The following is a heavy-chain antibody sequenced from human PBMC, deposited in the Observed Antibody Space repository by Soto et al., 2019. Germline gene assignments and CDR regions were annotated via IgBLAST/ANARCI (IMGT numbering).Heavy chain of an antibody. CDR3: AKAIGVGLYRSNYIMDV. Sequence: PGGSLRLSCAASGFTFSAYAMSWVRQAPGKGPEWVSSIINSGSNTYYADSVKGRGTISRDNSKNTLYLQMNSLRAEDTAVYYCAKAIGVGLYRSNYIMDVWGQGTTVTVSS. CDR2: IINSGSNT. J-gene: IGHJ6*02. V-gene: IGHV3-23*01. CDR1: GFTFSAYA. D-gene: IGHD2-2*02.